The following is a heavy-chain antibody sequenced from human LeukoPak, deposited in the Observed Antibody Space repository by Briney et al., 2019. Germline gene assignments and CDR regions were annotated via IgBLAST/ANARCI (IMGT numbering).Heavy chain of an antibody. D-gene: IGHD3-10*01. CDR2: ISSTSTYI. CDR3: ATEVGYYASGTYGGDF. V-gene: IGHV3-21*01. J-gene: IGHJ4*02. CDR1: GFTFSSYS. Sequence: GRSLRLSCAASGFTFSSYSMNWVRQAPGKGLEWVSSISSTSTYIYYADSVKGRFTISRDNAKNSLFLQMNSLRAEDTAVYYCATEVGYYASGTYGGDFWGQGTLVTVSS.